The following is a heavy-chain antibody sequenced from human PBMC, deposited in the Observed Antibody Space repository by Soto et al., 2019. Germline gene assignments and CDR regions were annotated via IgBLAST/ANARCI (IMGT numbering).Heavy chain of an antibody. CDR2: ISYDGSNK. D-gene: IGHD3-3*01. Sequence: QVQLVESGGGVVQPGRSLRLSCAASGFTFSSYGMHWVRQAPGKGLELVAVISYDGSNKYYADSVKGRFTISRDNSKNSLYLQMNSLRAEDTAVYYCAKDGVMDSYDFWSGYSRGRYYFDYWGQGTLVTVSS. CDR3: AKDGVMDSYDFWSGYSRGRYYFDY. CDR1: GFTFSSYG. J-gene: IGHJ4*02. V-gene: IGHV3-30*18.